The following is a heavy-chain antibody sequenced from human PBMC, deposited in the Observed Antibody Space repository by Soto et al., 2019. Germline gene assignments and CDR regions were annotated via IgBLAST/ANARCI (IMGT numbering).Heavy chain of an antibody. CDR2: ISYDGSNK. J-gene: IGHJ6*02. D-gene: IGHD6-6*01. Sequence: PVGALRLSCAASGFTFSRYGMHWVRQAPGKGLEWVAVISYDGSNKYYADSVKGRFTISRDNSKNTLYLQMNSLRDEDTAVYYCAKDFIAALGLGDYYYYYGRDVWGQGTTGTVAS. CDR1: GFTFSRYG. V-gene: IGHV3-30*18. CDR3: AKDFIAALGLGDYYYYYGRDV.